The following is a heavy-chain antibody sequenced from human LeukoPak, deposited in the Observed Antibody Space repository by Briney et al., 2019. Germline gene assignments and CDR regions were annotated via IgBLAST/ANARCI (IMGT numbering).Heavy chain of an antibody. D-gene: IGHD3-3*01. CDR3: VRIAIFVDYFDY. J-gene: IGHJ4*02. CDR1: GYTFTRYT. CDR2: ISAHNGNT. V-gene: IGHV1-18*01. Sequence: ASVKVSCKASGYTFTRYTISWVRQAPGQALEWMGWISAHNGNTSYAQKLQGRVTMTTDTSTSTAYMELRSLRSDDTAVYFCVRIAIFVDYFDYWGQGTLVTVSS.